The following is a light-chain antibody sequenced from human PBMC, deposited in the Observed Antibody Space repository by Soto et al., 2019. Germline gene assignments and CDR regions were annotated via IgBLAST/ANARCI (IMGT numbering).Light chain of an antibody. CDR1: SSDVGGYNY. CDR2: DVS. J-gene: IGLJ2*01. CDR3: SSYTSSSPLVV. Sequence: QSALTQPASVSGSPGQSITISCTGTSSDVGGYNYVSWYQQHPGKAPKLMIYDVSNRPSGVSNRFSGSKSGNTASLTISGLPAEDEADYYCSSYTSSSPLVVFGGGTKVTVL. V-gene: IGLV2-14*01.